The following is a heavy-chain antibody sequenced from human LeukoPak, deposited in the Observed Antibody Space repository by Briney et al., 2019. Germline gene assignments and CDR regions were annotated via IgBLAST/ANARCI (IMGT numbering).Heavy chain of an antibody. Sequence: GGSLRLSCVASGFTFRNYAMNWVRQAPGKGPEWISAVSGGSENTYYADSVRGRFTISRDNSKNTLYLQMNSLRAEDTAVYYCAKPVCCTNTSQRISGVYCFDYWGRGTLVTVSS. CDR3: AKPVCCTNTSQRISGVYCFDY. D-gene: IGHD2-2*01. CDR1: GFTFRNYA. V-gene: IGHV3-23*01. J-gene: IGHJ4*02. CDR2: VSGGSENT.